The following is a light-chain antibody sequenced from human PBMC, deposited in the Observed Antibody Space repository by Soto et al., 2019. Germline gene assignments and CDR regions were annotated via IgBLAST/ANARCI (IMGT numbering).Light chain of an antibody. CDR3: RHYDSSPGT. Sequence: EIVLTQSPGTLSLSPGERATLSCRASQSVRSNYLAWYQQKPGQAPRLLIYVASSRATGIPDRFSGSGSGTDFTLTIRRLEPEDFAVYYCRHYDSSPGTFGQGTKVDIK. CDR1: QSVRSNY. CDR2: VAS. V-gene: IGKV3-20*01. J-gene: IGKJ1*01.